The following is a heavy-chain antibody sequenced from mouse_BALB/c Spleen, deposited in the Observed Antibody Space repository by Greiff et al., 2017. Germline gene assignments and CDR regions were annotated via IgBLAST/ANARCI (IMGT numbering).Heavy chain of an antibody. CDR2: IDPENGDT. Sequence: VQLQQSGAELVRSGASVKLSCTASGFNIKDYYMHWVKQRPEQGLEWIGWIDPENGDTEYAPKFQGKATMTADTSSNTAYLQLSSLTSEDTAVYYCNAPGRLRAIGHRGQGTSVTVSS. V-gene: IGHV14-4*02. D-gene: IGHD1-2*01. CDR3: NAPGRLRAIGH. J-gene: IGHJ4*01. CDR1: GFNIKDYY.